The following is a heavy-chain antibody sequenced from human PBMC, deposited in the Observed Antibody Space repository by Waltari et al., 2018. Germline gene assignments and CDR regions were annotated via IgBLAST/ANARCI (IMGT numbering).Heavy chain of an antibody. CDR1: GYSISSGYY. J-gene: IGHJ4*02. D-gene: IGHD6-13*01. Sequence: QVQLQESGPGLVKPSETLSLICVVSGYSISSGYYWGWIRQPPGKGLEWIGRIYHSGSTHYNPSLQSRGTIAVDTSKNQFSRKLNSVTASDTAVYYCARDDKAVSGPYLDYWGQGTLVTVSS. V-gene: IGHV4-38-2*02. CDR2: IYHSGST. CDR3: ARDDKAVSGPYLDY.